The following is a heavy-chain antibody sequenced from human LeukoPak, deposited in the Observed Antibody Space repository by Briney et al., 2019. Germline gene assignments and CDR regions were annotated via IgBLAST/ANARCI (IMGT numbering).Heavy chain of an antibody. CDR3: ARALLLRPYNWFDP. Sequence: SETLSLTCTVSGGSISSYYWGWIRQPPGKGLEWIGSIYHSGSTYYNPSLKSRVTISVDTSKNQFSLKLSSVTAADTAVYYCARALLLRPYNWFDPWGQGTLVTVSS. D-gene: IGHD1-26*01. CDR1: GGSISSYY. J-gene: IGHJ5*02. CDR2: IYHSGST. V-gene: IGHV4-38-2*02.